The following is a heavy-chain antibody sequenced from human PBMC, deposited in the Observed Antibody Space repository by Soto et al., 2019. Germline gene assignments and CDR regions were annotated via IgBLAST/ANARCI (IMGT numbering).Heavy chain of an antibody. CDR2: MNPNSGNT. Sequence: QVQLVQSGAEVKKPGASVKVSCKASGYTFTSYDINWVRQATGQGLEWMGWMNPNSGNTGYAQKFQGRVTMTRNTSISTAYMEISSLRSEDTAVYYCARGSHMVQKYGMDVWGQGTTVTVSS. CDR3: ARGSHMVQKYGMDV. CDR1: GYTFTSYD. V-gene: IGHV1-8*01. D-gene: IGHD2-21*01. J-gene: IGHJ6*02.